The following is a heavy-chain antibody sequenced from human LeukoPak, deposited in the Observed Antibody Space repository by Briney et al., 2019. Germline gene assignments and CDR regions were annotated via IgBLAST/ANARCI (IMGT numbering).Heavy chain of an antibody. CDR3: AQIVPFDY. J-gene: IGHJ4*02. D-gene: IGHD2-2*01. CDR2: ISYDGSNK. V-gene: IGHV3-30-3*01. Sequence: GGSLSLSCAASGFTFSSYAMHWVRQAPGKGLEWVAVISYDGSNKYYADSVKGRFTISRDNSKNTLYLQMNSLRAEDTAVYYCAQIVPFDYWGQGTLVTVSS. CDR1: GFTFSSYA.